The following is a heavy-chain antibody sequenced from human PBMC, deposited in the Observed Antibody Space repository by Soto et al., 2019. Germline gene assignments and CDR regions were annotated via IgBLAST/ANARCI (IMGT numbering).Heavy chain of an antibody. Sequence: SETLSLTCAVYGGSFSGYYWSWIRQPPGKGLEWIGEINHSGSTNYNPSLKSRVTISVDTSKNQFSLKLSSVTAADTAVYYCAREGDVLRYFDWTPYYFDYWGQGTLVTVSS. D-gene: IGHD3-9*01. CDR2: INHSGST. CDR1: GGSFSGYY. CDR3: AREGDVLRYFDWTPYYFDY. V-gene: IGHV4-34*01. J-gene: IGHJ4*02.